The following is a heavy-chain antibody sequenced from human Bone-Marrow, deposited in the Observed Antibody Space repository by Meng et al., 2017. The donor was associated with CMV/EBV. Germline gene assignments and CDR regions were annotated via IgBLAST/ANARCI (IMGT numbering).Heavy chain of an antibody. CDR1: GFTFDDYA. CDR3: AKDISSSYYYYGMDV. Sequence: GGSLRLSCAASGFTFDDYAMHWVRQAPGKGLEWVSGISWNSGSMVYADSVKGRFIISRDNAKNSLYMQINSLRAEDMALYYCAKDISSSYYYYGMDVWGQGTTVTVSS. CDR2: ISWNSGSM. V-gene: IGHV3-9*03. J-gene: IGHJ6*02.